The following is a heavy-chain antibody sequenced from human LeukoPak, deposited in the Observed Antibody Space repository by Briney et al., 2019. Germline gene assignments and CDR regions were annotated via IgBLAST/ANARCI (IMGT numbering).Heavy chain of an antibody. V-gene: IGHV1-69*13. CDR2: IIPIFGTA. J-gene: IGHJ5*02. D-gene: IGHD1-26*01. CDR3: ARDLRIGRGRFDP. CDR1: GGTFSSYA. Sequence: SVKVSCKASGGTFSSYAISWVRQAPGQGLEWMGGIIPIFGTANYAQKFQGGVTITADESTSTAYMELSSLRSEDTAVYYCARDLRIGRGRFDPWGQGTLVTVSS.